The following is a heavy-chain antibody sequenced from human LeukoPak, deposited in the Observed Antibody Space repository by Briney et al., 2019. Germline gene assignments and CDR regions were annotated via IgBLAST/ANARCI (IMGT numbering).Heavy chain of an antibody. CDR3: ARASHDGYDF. V-gene: IGHV3-48*03. CDR1: GFTFNNYE. D-gene: IGHD5-12*01. CDR2: ISGSGGTI. J-gene: IGHJ4*02. Sequence: PGGSLRLSCAASGFTFNNYEMNWVRQAPGKGLEWLSYISGSGGTIDYADSVKGRFTISRDNAKNLLYLQLNSLRAEDTAIYYCARASHDGYDFWGQGSLVTVSS.